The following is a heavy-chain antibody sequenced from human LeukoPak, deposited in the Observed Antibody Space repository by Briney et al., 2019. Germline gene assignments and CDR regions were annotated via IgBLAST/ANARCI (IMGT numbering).Heavy chain of an antibody. Sequence: ASVKVSCKASGYTFTGYYMHWVRQATGQGLEWMGWMNPNSGNTGYAQKFQGRVTMTRNTSISTAYMELSSLRSEDTAVYYCARGRRLSRIMSYYFDYWGQGTLVTVSS. CDR3: ARGRRLSRIMSYYFDY. D-gene: IGHD2/OR15-2a*01. CDR2: MNPNSGNT. V-gene: IGHV1-8*02. J-gene: IGHJ4*02. CDR1: GYTFTGYY.